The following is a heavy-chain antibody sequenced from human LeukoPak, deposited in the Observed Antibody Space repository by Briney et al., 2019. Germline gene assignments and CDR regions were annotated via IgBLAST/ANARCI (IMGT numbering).Heavy chain of an antibody. Sequence: GGSLRLSCAASGFTFSSYSMNWVRQAPGKGLEWVSYISSSSSTIYYADSVKGRFTISRDNAKNSLYLQMNSLRAEDTAVYYCARVSESGYCSGGSCSYPLDYWGQGTLVTVSS. CDR3: ARVSESGYCSGGSCSYPLDY. J-gene: IGHJ4*02. CDR1: GFTFSSYS. D-gene: IGHD2-15*01. V-gene: IGHV3-48*01. CDR2: ISSSSSTI.